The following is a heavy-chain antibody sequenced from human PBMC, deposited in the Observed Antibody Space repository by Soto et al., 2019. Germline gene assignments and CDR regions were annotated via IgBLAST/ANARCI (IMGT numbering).Heavy chain of an antibody. D-gene: IGHD3-9*01. CDR1: GYTFTSYD. CDR2: MNPNSGKT. J-gene: IGHJ5*02. Sequence: ASVKVSCKASGYTFTSYDINWVRQATGQGLEWKGWMNPNSGKTGYAQKLQGRVTMTRNTSISTAYMELSSLRSEDTAVYYCARGYYDILTGYSNWFDPWGQGTLVTVSS. V-gene: IGHV1-8*01. CDR3: ARGYYDILTGYSNWFDP.